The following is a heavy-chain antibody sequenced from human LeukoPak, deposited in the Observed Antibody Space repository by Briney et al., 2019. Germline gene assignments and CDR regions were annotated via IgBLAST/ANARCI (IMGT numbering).Heavy chain of an antibody. J-gene: IGHJ4*02. CDR1: GYSFTNYW. Sequence: GESLKISCKGSGYSFTNYWIGWVRQMPGKGLEWMGIIYPGDSDTRYSPSFQGQVTISADKSINTAYLQWSSLKASDTAMYYCARHSGVWGRPRDYFDYWGQGTLVTVSS. V-gene: IGHV5-51*01. CDR2: IYPGDSDT. CDR3: ARHSGVWGRPRDYFDY. D-gene: IGHD3-16*01.